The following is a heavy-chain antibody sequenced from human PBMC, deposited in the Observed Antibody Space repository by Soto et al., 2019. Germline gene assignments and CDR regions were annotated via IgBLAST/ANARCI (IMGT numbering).Heavy chain of an antibody. D-gene: IGHD3-9*01. CDR3: ARDPPYYDILTGYYGGFDY. J-gene: IGHJ4*02. CDR1: GFAFSDYY. CDR2: ISSSGSTI. V-gene: IGHV3-11*01. Sequence: GGSLRLSCAASGFAFSDYYMSWIRQAPGKGLEWVSYISSSGSTIYYADSVKGRFTISRDNAKNSLHLQMNSLRAEDTAVYYCARDPPYYDILTGYYGGFDYWGQGTLVTVSS.